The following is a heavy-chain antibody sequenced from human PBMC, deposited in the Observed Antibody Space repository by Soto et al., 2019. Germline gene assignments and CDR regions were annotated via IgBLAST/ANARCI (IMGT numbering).Heavy chain of an antibody. CDR1: EFTFSSYA. Sequence: EVQLLESGGGLVQPGGSLRLSCAASEFTFSSYAMNWVRQAPGKGLEWVSAISGSGTSTYYTDSVKGRFTISRDNSKNTLNLQMNGLRAEDRAVYDCAKTSGTYRDFDYLGQGTRVTVSS. CDR2: ISGSGTST. CDR3: AKTSGTYRDFDY. D-gene: IGHD1-26*01. V-gene: IGHV3-23*01. J-gene: IGHJ4*02.